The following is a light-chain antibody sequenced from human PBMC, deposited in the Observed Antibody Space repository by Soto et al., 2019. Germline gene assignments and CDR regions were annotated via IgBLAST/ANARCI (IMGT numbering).Light chain of an antibody. Sequence: EIVMTQSPATLSLSPGERATLSCRASQSVSSSYLSWYQQKPGQAPRLLIYGASTRATGIPARFSGSGSGTDFTLTIGSLQPEDFAVYYCQQDYNLFTVGPGTKVDIK. CDR3: QQDYNLFT. V-gene: IGKV3D-7*01. CDR2: GAS. J-gene: IGKJ3*01. CDR1: QSVSSSY.